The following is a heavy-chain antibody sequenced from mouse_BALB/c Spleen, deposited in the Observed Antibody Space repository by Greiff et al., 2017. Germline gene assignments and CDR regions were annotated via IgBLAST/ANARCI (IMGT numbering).Heavy chain of an antibody. J-gene: IGHJ3*01. V-gene: IGHV14-3*02. CDR3: ARSIYGNYEWFAY. CDR1: GFNIKDTY. Sequence: EVQGVESGAELVKPGASVKLSCTASGFNIKDTYMHWVKQRPEQGLEWIGRIDPANGNTKYDPKFQGKATITADTSSNTAYLQLSSLTSEDTAVYYCARSIYGNYEWFAYWGQGTLVTVSA. D-gene: IGHD2-1*01. CDR2: IDPANGNT.